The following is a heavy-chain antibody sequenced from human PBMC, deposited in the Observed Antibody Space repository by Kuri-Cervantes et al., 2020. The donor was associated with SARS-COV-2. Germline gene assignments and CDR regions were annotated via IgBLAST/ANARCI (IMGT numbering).Heavy chain of an antibody. J-gene: IGHJ1*01. Sequence: GGSLRLSCATSGFTFSDHYIDWVRQAPGKGLEWVGRSSNKVYRYTTEYATSVRGRFTIPRDFSKNSLSLQMDSLTTEDTAVYYCARSLTTTYSFWGQGTLVTVSS. V-gene: IGHV3-72*01. D-gene: IGHD4-11*01. CDR1: GFTFSDHY. CDR3: ARSLTTTYSF. CDR2: SSNKVYRYTT.